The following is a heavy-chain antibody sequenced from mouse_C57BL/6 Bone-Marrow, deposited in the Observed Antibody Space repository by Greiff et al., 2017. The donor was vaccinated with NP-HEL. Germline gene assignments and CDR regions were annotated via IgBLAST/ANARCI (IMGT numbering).Heavy chain of an antibody. D-gene: IGHD2-4*01. V-gene: IGHV5-6*01. Sequence: EVQLVESGGDLVKPGGSLKLSCAASGFTFSSYGMSWVRQTPDKRLEWVATISSGGSYTYYPDSVKGRFTISRDNAKNTLYLQMSSLKSEDTAMDYCAGRGYDYDYWGQGTTLTVSS. J-gene: IGHJ2*01. CDR3: AGRGYDYDY. CDR2: ISSGGSYT. CDR1: GFTFSSYG.